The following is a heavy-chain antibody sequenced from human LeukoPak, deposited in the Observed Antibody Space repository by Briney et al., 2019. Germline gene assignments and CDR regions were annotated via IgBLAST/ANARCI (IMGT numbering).Heavy chain of an antibody. V-gene: IGHV4-61*02. CDR1: GGSISSGSYY. J-gene: IGHJ4*02. CDR2: ISSSGSA. CDR3: AREAPRPDY. Sequence: SETLSLTCTVSGGSISSGSYYWSWFRQPAGRGLEWIGRISSSGSANYNPSLKSRVTISVDTSKNQLFLKLSPVTATETAVYYCAREAPRPDYWGQGTLVTVSS.